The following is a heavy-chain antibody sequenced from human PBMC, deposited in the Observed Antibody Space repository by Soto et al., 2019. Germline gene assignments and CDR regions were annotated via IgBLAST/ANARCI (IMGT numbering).Heavy chain of an antibody. CDR1: GGSMSSNYY. V-gene: IGHV4-39*02. CDR3: ARRGTYLRAFDI. CDR2: IYYNGGP. D-gene: IGHD1-26*01. J-gene: IGHJ3*02. Sequence: QLQLHESGPGLVRPSETLSLTCNVSGGSMSSNYYWAWLRQTPGTGLEWIGNIYYNGGPSYNPSLKSRVTIFVAASKKSFSLRLTSVTAADTALYYCARRGTYLRAFDIWGQGTLVTVSS.